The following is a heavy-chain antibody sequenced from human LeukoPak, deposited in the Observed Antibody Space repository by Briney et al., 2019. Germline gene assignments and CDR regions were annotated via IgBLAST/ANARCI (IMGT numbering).Heavy chain of an antibody. CDR2: IYYSGST. CDR3: ARGGVLLWFGESSLYGMDV. CDR1: GGSISSYY. V-gene: IGHV4-59*01. Sequence: SETLSLTCTVSGGSISSYYWSWIRQPPGKGLEWIGYIYYSGSTNYNPSLKSRDTISVDTSKNQFSLKLSSVTAADTAVYYCARGGVLLWFGESSLYGMDVWGKGTTVTVSS. D-gene: IGHD3-10*01. J-gene: IGHJ6*04.